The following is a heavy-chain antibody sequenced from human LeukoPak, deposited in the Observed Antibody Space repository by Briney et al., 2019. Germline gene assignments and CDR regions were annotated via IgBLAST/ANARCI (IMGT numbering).Heavy chain of an antibody. CDR2: ISTYNGNT. D-gene: IGHD2-21*01. J-gene: IGHJ6*02. CDR1: GYTFTGYY. Sequence: GASVKVSCKASGYTFTGYYIHWVRQAPGQGLEWMGWISTYNGNTNYAQKFQGRVTMTRDTSTGTAYMELRTLRSDDTAVYYCATGGDSLFYSYYGLDVWGQGTTVTVSS. CDR3: ATGGDSLFYSYYGLDV. V-gene: IGHV1-18*04.